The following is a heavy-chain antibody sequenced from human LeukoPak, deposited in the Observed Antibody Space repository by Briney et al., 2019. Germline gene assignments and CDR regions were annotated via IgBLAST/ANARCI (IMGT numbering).Heavy chain of an antibody. CDR2: INPSGGST. CDR3: ARGHDYGDYGDWFDP. Sequence: GASVKVACKASGYTFTSYYMHWVRQAPGRGLEWMGIINPSGGSTSYAQKFQGRVTMTRDTSTSTVYMELSSLRSEDTAVYYCARGHDYGDYGDWFDPWGQGTLVTVSS. D-gene: IGHD4-17*01. CDR1: GYTFTSYY. V-gene: IGHV1-46*01. J-gene: IGHJ5*02.